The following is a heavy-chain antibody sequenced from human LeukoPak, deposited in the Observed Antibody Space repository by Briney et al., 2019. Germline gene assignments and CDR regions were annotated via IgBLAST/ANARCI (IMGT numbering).Heavy chain of an antibody. D-gene: IGHD3-9*01. CDR2: MYSSGTT. CDR3: ARDPYYDILTGYLIRGAFDT. V-gene: IGHV4-61*02. CDR1: GGSISSGSYY. Sequence: SETLSLTCTVSGGSISSGSYYWSWIRQSAGKQLEWIGRMYSSGTTDYNPSLQSRVTMSIDTSKNQFSLKLNSVTAADTAVYYCARDPYYDILTGYLIRGAFDTWGLGTLVTVSS. J-gene: IGHJ3*02.